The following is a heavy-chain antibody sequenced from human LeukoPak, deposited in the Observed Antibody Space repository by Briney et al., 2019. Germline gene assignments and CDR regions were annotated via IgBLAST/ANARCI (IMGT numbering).Heavy chain of an antibody. CDR1: GGSISNYV. J-gene: IGHJ6*03. V-gene: IGHV4-59*01. D-gene: IGHD6-13*01. CDR2: INDSGNT. Sequence: SETLSLTCTVSGGSISNYVWSWIRQPPGKGLEWIGYINDSGNTKYNPSLESRVTISVDTSKNQFPLNLYSVTAADTAVYYCARSRGSSWYVTNNYYYYMDVWGKGTTVTVSS. CDR3: ARSRGSSWYVTNNYYYYMDV.